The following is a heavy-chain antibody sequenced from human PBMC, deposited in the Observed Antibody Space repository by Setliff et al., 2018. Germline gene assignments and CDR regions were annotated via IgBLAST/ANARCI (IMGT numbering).Heavy chain of an antibody. CDR1: GGSMITNDYF. CDR3: ARGVIRNYDILTGYYP. CDR2: IYYSGDT. V-gene: IGHV4-39*07. D-gene: IGHD3-9*01. Sequence: SETLSLTCTVSGGSMITNDYFWGWIRQPPGTGLEWIGSIYYSGDTYYNPSLKSRATVSVDTSTSQFSLRLTSVTAADSAVYFCARGVIRNYDILTGYYPWGQGTLGTVSS. J-gene: IGHJ5*02.